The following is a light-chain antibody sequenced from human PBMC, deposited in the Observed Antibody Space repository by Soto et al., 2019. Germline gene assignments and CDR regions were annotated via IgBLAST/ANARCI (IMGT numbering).Light chain of an antibody. CDR3: SSYAGSSNV. J-gene: IGLJ1*01. CDR1: RSDIGRYNY. Sequence: QSALAQPASVSGSPGQSITISCTGTRSDIGRYNYVSWYQQHPGEAPKLLIYEVTYRPSGVSARFSGSKSGSTASLTVSGLQAEDEADYYCSSYAGSSNVFGTGTKLTVL. CDR2: EVT. V-gene: IGLV2-14*01.